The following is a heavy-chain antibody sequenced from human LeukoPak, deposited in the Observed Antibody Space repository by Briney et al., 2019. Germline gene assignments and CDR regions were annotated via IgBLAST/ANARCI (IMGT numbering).Heavy chain of an antibody. J-gene: IGHJ4*02. Sequence: GGSLRLSCAASGFTFSSYSMNWVRQAPGKGLEWVSYISSSSSTIYYADSVKGRFTISRDNAKNSLYLQMNSLRAEDTAVYYCASLGSVVVPAESWASRDYWGQGTLVTVSS. CDR1: GFTFSSYS. CDR2: ISSSSSTI. CDR3: ASLGSVVVPAESWASRDY. V-gene: IGHV3-48*04. D-gene: IGHD2-2*01.